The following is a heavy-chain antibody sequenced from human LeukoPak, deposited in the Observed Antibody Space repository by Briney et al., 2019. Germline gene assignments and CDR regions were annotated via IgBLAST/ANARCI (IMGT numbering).Heavy chain of an antibody. CDR2: ISGSGAGT. CDR3: AKGGYYDSSGYYYRGYYFDY. D-gene: IGHD3-22*01. CDR1: GFTFSTFA. Sequence: TGGSLRLSCAASGFTFSTFAMSWVRQAPGKGLEWVSAISGSGAGTDYADSVKGRFTISRDNSKNTLYLQMNSLRAEDTAVYYCAKGGYYDSSGYYYRGYYFDYWGQGTLVTVSS. J-gene: IGHJ4*02. V-gene: IGHV3-23*01.